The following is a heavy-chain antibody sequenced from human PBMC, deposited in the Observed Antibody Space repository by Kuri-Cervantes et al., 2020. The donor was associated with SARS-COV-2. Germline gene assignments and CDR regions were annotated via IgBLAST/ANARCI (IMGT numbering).Heavy chain of an antibody. CDR3: ARAGSYGGNPYYFDY. CDR1: GYTFNTYS. J-gene: IGHJ4*02. V-gene: IGHV1-18*01. CDR2: INTYNGDT. Sequence: ASVKVSCKASGYTFNTYSISWVRQAPGQGLEWMGWINTYNGDTNYAQNLRGRVTITADESTSTAYMEPSSLRSEDTAVYYCARAGSYGGNPYYFDYWGQGTLVTVSS. D-gene: IGHD4-23*01.